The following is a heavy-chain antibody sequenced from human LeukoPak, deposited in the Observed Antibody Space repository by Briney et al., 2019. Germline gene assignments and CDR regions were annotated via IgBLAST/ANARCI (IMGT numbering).Heavy chain of an antibody. CDR2: ISGSGGST. J-gene: IGHJ3*02. V-gene: IGHV3-23*01. D-gene: IGHD3-10*01. Sequence: GGSLRLSCAASGSTFSSYAMSWVRQAPGKGLEWVSAISGSGGSTYYADSVKGRFTISRDNSKNTLYLQMNSLRAEDTAVYYCAKGYLEYYYGSGSLSAFDIWGQGTMVTVSS. CDR1: GSTFSSYA. CDR3: AKGYLEYYYGSGSLSAFDI.